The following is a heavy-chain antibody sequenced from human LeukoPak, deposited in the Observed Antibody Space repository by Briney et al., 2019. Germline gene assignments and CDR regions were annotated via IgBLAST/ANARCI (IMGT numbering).Heavy chain of an antibody. D-gene: IGHD1-1*01. J-gene: IGHJ3*02. CDR1: GYTFTSYY. V-gene: IGHV1-46*01. CDR2: INPSGGST. Sequence: ASVKVSCKASGYTFTSYYMHWVRQAPGQGLEWVGIINPSGGSTSYAQKFQGRVTMTRDTSTSTVYMELSSLRSEDTAVYYCAIVYNWNDVSYAFDIWGQGTMVTVSS. CDR3: AIVYNWNDVSYAFDI.